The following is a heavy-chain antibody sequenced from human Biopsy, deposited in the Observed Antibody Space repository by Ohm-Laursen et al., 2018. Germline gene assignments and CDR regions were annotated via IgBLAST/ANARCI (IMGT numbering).Heavy chain of an antibody. D-gene: IGHD3-22*01. J-gene: IGHJ4*02. Sequence: SETLSLTCTVSGGSISNNNYYWGWICQPPGKGLEWIGSIFYRGSTHYKPSLKSRVNISVDTSKNQFSLKLNSVTAADTAVYYCARDYDTSGYYYVSRGQGTLVTVSS. CDR1: GGSISNNNYY. V-gene: IGHV4-39*01. CDR3: ARDYDTSGYYYVS. CDR2: IFYRGST.